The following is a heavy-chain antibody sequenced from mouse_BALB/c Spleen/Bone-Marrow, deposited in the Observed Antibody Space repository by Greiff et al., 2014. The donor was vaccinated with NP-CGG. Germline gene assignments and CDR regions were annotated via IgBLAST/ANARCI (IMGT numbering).Heavy chain of an antibody. D-gene: IGHD2-4*01. CDR2: IYPGDGNT. V-gene: IGHV1-82*01. Sequence: VQLQQSGPELVKPGASVKISCKVSGYAFSSSWMNWVKQRPGQGLEWIGRIYPGDGNTNYNGKFKGKATLTADKSSTTAYMQLSSLTSVDSAVYFCALYDYDGLSWFAYWGQGTLVTVSA. CDR1: GYAFSSSW. CDR3: ALYDYDGLSWFAY. J-gene: IGHJ3*01.